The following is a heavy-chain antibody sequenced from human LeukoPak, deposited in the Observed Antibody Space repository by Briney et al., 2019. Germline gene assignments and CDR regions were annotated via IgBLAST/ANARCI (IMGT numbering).Heavy chain of an antibody. Sequence: GGSLRLSCAASGFTLSSYWMSWVRQAPGKGLEWVANINEDGSAKSYVDSLKGRFTISRDNTKNSMYLQMNSLRAEDTALYYCAKDIGIAAAGTDPFDYWGQGTLVTVSS. D-gene: IGHD6-13*01. CDR3: AKDIGIAAAGTDPFDY. CDR1: GFTLSSYW. J-gene: IGHJ4*02. CDR2: INEDGSAK. V-gene: IGHV3-7*03.